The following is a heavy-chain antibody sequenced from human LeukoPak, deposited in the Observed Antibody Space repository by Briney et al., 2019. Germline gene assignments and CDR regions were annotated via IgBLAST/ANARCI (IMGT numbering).Heavy chain of an antibody. CDR1: GFTFSSYT. D-gene: IGHD4-17*01. CDR2: ISGSGGST. CDR3: AKDWGTTVTTVFDY. V-gene: IGHV3-23*01. Sequence: GGSLRLSCAASGFTFSSYTMNWVRQAPGKGLEWVSGISGSGGSTYYADSVKGRFTISRDNSKNTLYLQMNSLRAEDTAVYYCAKDWGTTVTTVFDYWGQGTLVSVSS. J-gene: IGHJ4*02.